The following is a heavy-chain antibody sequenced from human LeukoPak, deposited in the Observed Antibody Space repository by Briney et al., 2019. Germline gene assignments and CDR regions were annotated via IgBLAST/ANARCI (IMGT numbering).Heavy chain of an antibody. CDR1: GFTFSSYA. J-gene: IGHJ4*02. D-gene: IGHD6-13*01. CDR3: AKGYSSSWYSSYFEY. CDR2: ISGSGGST. Sequence: GGSLRLSCAASGFTFSSYAMSWARQAPGKGLEWVSAISGSGGSTYYADSVKGRFTISRDNSKNTLYLQMNSLRAEVTAVYYCAKGYSSSWYSSYFEYWGQGTLVTVSS. V-gene: IGHV3-23*01.